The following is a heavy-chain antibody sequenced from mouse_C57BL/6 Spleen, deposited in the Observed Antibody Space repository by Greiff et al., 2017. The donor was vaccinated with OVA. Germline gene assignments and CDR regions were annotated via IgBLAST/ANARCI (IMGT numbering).Heavy chain of an antibody. J-gene: IGHJ3*01. CDR2: IYPGSGST. CDR1: GYTFTSYW. V-gene: IGHV1-55*01. Sequence: QVQLQQPGAELVKPGASVKMSCKASGYTFTSYWITWVKQRPGQGLEWIGDIYPGSGSTNYNEKFKSKATLTVDTSSSTAYMQLSSLTSEDSAVSYCARERREYYGSSHFAYWGQGTLVTVSA. D-gene: IGHD1-1*01. CDR3: ARERREYYGSSHFAY.